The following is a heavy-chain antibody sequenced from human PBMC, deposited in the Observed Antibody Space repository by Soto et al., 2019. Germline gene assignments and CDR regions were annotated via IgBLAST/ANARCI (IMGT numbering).Heavy chain of an antibody. V-gene: IGHV3-21*01. Sequence: TGGSLRLSCAASGFTFSSYSMNWVRQAPGKGLEWVSSISSSSSYIYYADSVKGRFTISRDNAKNSLYLQMNSLRAEDTAVYYCAREIADYYDSSGYIDYYYYGMDVWGQGTTVTVSS. D-gene: IGHD3-22*01. CDR3: AREIADYYDSSGYIDYYYYGMDV. J-gene: IGHJ6*02. CDR2: ISSSSSYI. CDR1: GFTFSSYS.